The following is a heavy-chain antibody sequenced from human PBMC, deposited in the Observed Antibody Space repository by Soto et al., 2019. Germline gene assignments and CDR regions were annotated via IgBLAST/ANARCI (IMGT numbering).Heavy chain of an antibody. Sequence: LRLSCAASGFTFSTYEMNWVRQAPGKGLEWVSYITSGGTTIYYADSVKGRFTISRDNAKNSLYLQMNSLRAEDTAVYYCAGGTSLLNWGQGTLVTVSS. CDR2: ITSGGTTI. J-gene: IGHJ4*02. D-gene: IGHD3-10*01. V-gene: IGHV3-48*03. CDR3: AGGTSLLN. CDR1: GFTFSTYE.